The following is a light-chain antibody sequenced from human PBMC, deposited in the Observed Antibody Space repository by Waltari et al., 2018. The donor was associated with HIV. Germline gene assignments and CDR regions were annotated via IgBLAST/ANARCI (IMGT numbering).Light chain of an antibody. CDR1: SSDVGGYNY. CDR3: SSYAGSSWV. J-gene: IGLJ3*02. Sequence: QSALTQPPSASGSPRQSVTISCSGNSSDVGGYNYVPWYQQHPGKAPNLMIYEVSKRPSGVPDRFSGSKSGNTASLTVSGLQAEDEADYYCSSYAGSSWVFGGGTKLTVL. V-gene: IGLV2-8*01. CDR2: EVS.